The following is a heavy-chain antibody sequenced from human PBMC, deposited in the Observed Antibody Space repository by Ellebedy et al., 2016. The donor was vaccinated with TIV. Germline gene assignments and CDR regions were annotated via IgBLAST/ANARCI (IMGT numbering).Heavy chain of an antibody. D-gene: IGHD3-22*01. CDR2: ISGNGGSK. CDR3: ARVLEDPSGYYYMSAYDM. Sequence: PGGSLRLSCAASGFTFSPYAMHWVRQAPGKGLEYVSAISGNGGSKNYANSVKGRFTISRDNSKNTLYLQMGSLRAEDMAVYYCARVLEDPSGYYYMSAYDMWGQGTVVTVSS. V-gene: IGHV3-64*01. J-gene: IGHJ3*02. CDR1: GFTFSPYA.